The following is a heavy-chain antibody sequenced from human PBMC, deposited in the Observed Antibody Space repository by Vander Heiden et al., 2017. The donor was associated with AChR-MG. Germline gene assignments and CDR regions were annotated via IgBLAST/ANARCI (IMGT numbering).Heavy chain of an antibody. CDR1: GGSFSGYY. CDR3: ARGLPGYYYGSGSYPTYYFDY. Sequence: QVHLQQWGAGLLTPSETRSLTCAVYGGSFSGYYWRWVRQPPGKGMEWSGESNHSGSTNYNPSLKSRVTIAVDTSKNQFSLKLSSVTAADTAVYYCARGLPGYYYGSGSYPTYYFDYWGQGTLVTVSS. J-gene: IGHJ4*02. CDR2: SNHSGST. V-gene: IGHV4-34*01. D-gene: IGHD3-10*01.